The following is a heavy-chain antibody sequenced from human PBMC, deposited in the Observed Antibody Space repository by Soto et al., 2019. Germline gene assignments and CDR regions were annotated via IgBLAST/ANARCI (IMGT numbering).Heavy chain of an antibody. CDR3: ARSGSYYHWFDP. CDR1: GFTFSNYA. D-gene: IGHD1-26*01. V-gene: IGHV3-23*01. Sequence: GGSLRLSCAASGFTFSNYAMTWVRQAPGKGLEWVSSISAAGGTTSYADSVKGRFIISRDNSKNTLFLQMNSLRVEDTAAYYCARSGSYYHWFDPWGQGALVTVSS. CDR2: ISAAGGTT. J-gene: IGHJ5*02.